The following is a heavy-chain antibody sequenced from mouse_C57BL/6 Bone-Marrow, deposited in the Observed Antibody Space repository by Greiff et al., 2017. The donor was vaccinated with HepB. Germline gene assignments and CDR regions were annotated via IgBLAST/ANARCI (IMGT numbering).Heavy chain of an antibody. CDR2: INSDGGST. J-gene: IGHJ4*01. CDR3: ARRYYVYAMDY. V-gene: IGHV5-2*03. Sequence: DVKLVESGGGLVQPGESLKLSCESNEYEFPSHDMSWVRKTPEKRLELVAAINSDGGSTYYPDTMERRFIISRDNTKTTLYLQMSSLRSEDTALYYCARRYYVYAMDYWGQGTSVTVSS. CDR1: EYEFPSHD. D-gene: IGHD1-1*01.